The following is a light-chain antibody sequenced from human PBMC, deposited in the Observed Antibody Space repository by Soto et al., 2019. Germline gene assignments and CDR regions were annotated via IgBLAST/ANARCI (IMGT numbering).Light chain of an antibody. V-gene: IGKV3-20*01. J-gene: IGKJ1*01. CDR3: LHYSTSPGT. Sequence: ELVLTQSPGTLSLSPGERATLSCRASQNINGRYLAWYQQKPGQSPRLLIYGTATRAPGVPDRFSGSVSGPDFTLTISRLEPEDVAVYYCLHYSTSPGTFGQGTKVEI. CDR2: GTA. CDR1: QNINGRY.